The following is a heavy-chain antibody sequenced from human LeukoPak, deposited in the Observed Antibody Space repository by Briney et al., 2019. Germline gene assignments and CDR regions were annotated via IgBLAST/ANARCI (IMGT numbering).Heavy chain of an antibody. CDR3: ARCRRHSSGYSYPFDS. CDR1: GGTFSSYA. Sequence: SVKVSCKASGGTFSSYAISWVRQAPGQGLEWMGGIIPIFGTANYAQKFQGRVTITADESTSTAYMELSSLRSEDTAVYYCARCRRHSSGYSYPFDSWGQGTLVTVSS. J-gene: IGHJ4*02. CDR2: IIPIFGTA. D-gene: IGHD3-22*01. V-gene: IGHV1-69*13.